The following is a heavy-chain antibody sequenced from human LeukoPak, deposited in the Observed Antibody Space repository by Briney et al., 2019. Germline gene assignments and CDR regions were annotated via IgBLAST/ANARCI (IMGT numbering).Heavy chain of an antibody. Sequence: GGSLRLSCAASGFSFSSYWMSWVRQAPGKGLEWVANIKQDESQKDYVDSVKGRFSISRDNAKKSLYLQMNSLRVEDTAVYYCVRGGVYYYGSGSYVYWGQGTLVTVFS. CDR2: IKQDESQK. J-gene: IGHJ4*02. CDR1: GFSFSSYW. V-gene: IGHV3-7*01. D-gene: IGHD3-10*01. CDR3: VRGGVYYYGSGSYVY.